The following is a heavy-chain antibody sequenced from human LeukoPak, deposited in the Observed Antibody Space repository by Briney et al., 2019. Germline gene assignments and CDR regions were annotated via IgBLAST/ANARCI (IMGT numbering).Heavy chain of an antibody. Sequence: ASVKVSCKASGFILSNYGINWVRHAPGQGLEWMGWISAYSNNTNYAQNLQGRVTMSTDTSTNTAYMELRSLRSDDTAVYYCGSNTHQRVSMTAIAYWGQGTLVTVSS. CDR2: ISAYSNNT. CDR1: GFILSNYG. J-gene: IGHJ4*02. CDR3: GSNTHQRVSMTAIAY. D-gene: IGHD2-21*02. V-gene: IGHV1-18*01.